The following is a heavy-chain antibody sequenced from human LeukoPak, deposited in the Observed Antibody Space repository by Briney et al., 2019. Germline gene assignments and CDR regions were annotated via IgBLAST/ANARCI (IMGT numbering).Heavy chain of an antibody. Sequence: PSETLPLTCTVSGASISRDYWTWIRQPPGKGLEWIGYIYNGGSTTYSPSLNSRVTISLDTSNNQVSLRLSSVTAADTAVYYCAKGGTYGGGADYWGQGTLVTVSS. V-gene: IGHV4-59*01. CDR1: GASISRDY. CDR3: AKGGTYGGGADY. D-gene: IGHD1-26*01. CDR2: IYNGGST. J-gene: IGHJ4*02.